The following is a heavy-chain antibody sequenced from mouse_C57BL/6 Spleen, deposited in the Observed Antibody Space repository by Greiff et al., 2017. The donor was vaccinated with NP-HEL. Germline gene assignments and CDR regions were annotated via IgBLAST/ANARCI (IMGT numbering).Heavy chain of an antibody. CDR1: GYAFSSSW. V-gene: IGHV1-82*01. Sequence: VKLQQSGPELVKPGASVKISCKASGYAFSSSWMNWVKQRPGKGLEWIGRIYPGDGDTNYNGKFKGKATLTADKSSSTAYMQLSSLTSEDSAVYFCARRGSSGFLDAMDYWGQGTSVTVSS. D-gene: IGHD3-2*02. CDR3: ARRGSSGFLDAMDY. CDR2: IYPGDGDT. J-gene: IGHJ4*01.